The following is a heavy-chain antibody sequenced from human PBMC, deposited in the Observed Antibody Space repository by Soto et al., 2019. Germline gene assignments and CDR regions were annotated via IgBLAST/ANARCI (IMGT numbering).Heavy chain of an antibody. CDR1: GYTFTSYA. CDR2: INIGNGNT. Sequence: QVQLVQSGTEEKKPGASVKVSCKTSGYTFTSYAVHWVRQAPGQRLEWMGWINIGNGNTKYSQKFQGRVTITRDTSAITAYMELISLRSEDAAVYYCASLRRAGYSYGYGFDYWGQGTLVT. CDR3: ASLRRAGYSYGYGFDY. D-gene: IGHD5-18*01. J-gene: IGHJ4*02. V-gene: IGHV1-3*04.